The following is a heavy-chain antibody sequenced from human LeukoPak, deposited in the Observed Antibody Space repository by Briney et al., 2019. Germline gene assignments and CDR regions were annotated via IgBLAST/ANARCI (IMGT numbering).Heavy chain of an antibody. V-gene: IGHV4-31*03. CDR2: IYYSGST. J-gene: IGHJ4*02. CDR3: ARSKWSAYCGGDCYTVHFDY. Sequence: SQTLSLTCTVSGGSISSGGYYWSWIRQHPGKGLEWIGYIYYSGSTYYNPSLKSRVTISVDTSKNQFSLNLRSVTAADTAVYYCARSKWSAYCGGDCYTVHFDYWGQGTLVTVSS. CDR1: GGSISSGGYY. D-gene: IGHD2-21*02.